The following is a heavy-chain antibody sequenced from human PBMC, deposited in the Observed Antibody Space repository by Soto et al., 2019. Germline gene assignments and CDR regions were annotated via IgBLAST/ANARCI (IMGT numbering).Heavy chain of an antibody. CDR1: GGSFSGYY. CDR3: ARTGGMDV. V-gene: IGHV4-34*01. J-gene: IGHJ6*02. CDR2: INHSGNT. Sequence: PSETLSLTCAVYGGSFSGYYWSWLRQPPGKGPERIGEINHSGNTKYNPSLESRVTISVDTSKNQFSLKLNSVSAADTAVYYCARTGGMDVWSQGATVTVSS.